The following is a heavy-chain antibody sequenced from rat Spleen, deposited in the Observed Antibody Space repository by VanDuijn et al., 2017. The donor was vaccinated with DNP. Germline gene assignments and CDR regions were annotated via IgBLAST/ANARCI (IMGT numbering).Heavy chain of an antibody. CDR2: ISSGGST. CDR3: TRFHSTGLTWFAY. CDR1: GFSLTNYG. V-gene: IGHV2S12*01. Sequence: QVQLKESGPGLVQPSQTLSLTCTVSGFSLTNYGVSWVRQPPGKGLEWIAAISSGGSTYYNSVFKFRLSISRDTSKSQVFLNMNSLQTEDTAIYFCTRFHSTGLTWFAYWGQGTLVTVSS. D-gene: IGHD1-4*01. J-gene: IGHJ3*01.